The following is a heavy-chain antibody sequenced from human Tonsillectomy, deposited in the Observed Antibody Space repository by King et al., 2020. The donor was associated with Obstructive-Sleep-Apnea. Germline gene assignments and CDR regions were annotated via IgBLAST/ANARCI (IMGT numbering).Heavy chain of an antibody. D-gene: IGHD3-22*01. CDR2: INAGNGNT. CDR3: ARARYYYDSSGYYYVGPTFDY. Sequence: VQLVQSGAEVKKPGASVKVSCKASGYTFTSYAMHWVRQAPGQRLEWMGWINAGNGNTKYSQKFQGRVTITRDTSASTAYMGLSSLRSEDTAVYYCARARYYYDSSGYYYVGPTFDYWGQGTLVTVSS. J-gene: IGHJ4*02. V-gene: IGHV1-3*01. CDR1: GYTFTSYA.